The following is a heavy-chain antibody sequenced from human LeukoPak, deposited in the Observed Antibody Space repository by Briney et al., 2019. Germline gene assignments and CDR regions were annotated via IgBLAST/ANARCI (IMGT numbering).Heavy chain of an antibody. CDR1: GLTFSNAW. D-gene: IGHD3-16*01. CDR2: IYHSGST. Sequence: GSLRLSCAVSGLTFSNAWMSWVRQPPGKGLEWIGEIYHSGSTNYNPSLRSRVTISVDKSKNQFSLKLSSVTAADTAVYYCARDLLRGPRRGWFDYWGQGTLVTVSS. J-gene: IGHJ4*02. V-gene: IGHV4-4*02. CDR3: ARDLLRGPRRGWFDY.